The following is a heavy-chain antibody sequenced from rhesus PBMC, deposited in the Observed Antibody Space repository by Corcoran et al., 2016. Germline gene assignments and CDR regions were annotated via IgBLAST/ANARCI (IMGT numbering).Heavy chain of an antibody. Sequence: QLQLQESGPGLVKPSETLSVTCAVSGGSISSSYWSWIRQAPGKGRGWIGYIYGSGSSTNYTPTLKSRITLSVDTSKNRLSLELSSVTAADTAVYYCASDRGDASGVFDYWGQGVLVTVSS. J-gene: IGHJ4*01. CDR1: GGSISSSY. D-gene: IGHD2-39*02. CDR2: IYGSGSST. CDR3: ASDRGDASGVFDY. V-gene: IGHV4-169*02.